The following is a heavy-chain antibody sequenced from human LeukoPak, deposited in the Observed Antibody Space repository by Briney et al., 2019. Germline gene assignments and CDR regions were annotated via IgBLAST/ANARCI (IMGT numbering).Heavy chain of an antibody. CDR3: ARAWGPMVRGVIHYFDY. J-gene: IGHJ4*02. CDR2: INHSGST. V-gene: IGHV4-34*01. CDR1: GGSFSGYY. D-gene: IGHD3-10*01. Sequence: SETQSLTCAVYGGSFSGYYWSWIRQPPGKGLEWIGEINHSGSTNYNPSLKSRVTISVDTSKNQFSLKLSSVTAADTAVYYCARAWGPMVRGVIHYFDYWGQGTLVTVSS.